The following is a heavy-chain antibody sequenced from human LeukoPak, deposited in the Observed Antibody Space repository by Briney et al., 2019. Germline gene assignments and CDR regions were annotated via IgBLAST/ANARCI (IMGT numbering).Heavy chain of an antibody. V-gene: IGHV4-34*01. CDR3: ARGGVYYDFWSGYPPKYYFDY. CDR1: GGSFSGYY. CDR2: INHSGST. D-gene: IGHD3-3*01. J-gene: IGHJ4*02. Sequence: PSETLSLTCAVYGGSFSGYYWSWIRQPPGKGLEWIGEINHSGSTNYNPSLKSRVTISVDTSKNQFSLKLSSVTAADTAVYYCARGGVYYDFWSGYPPKYYFDYWGQGTLVTVSS.